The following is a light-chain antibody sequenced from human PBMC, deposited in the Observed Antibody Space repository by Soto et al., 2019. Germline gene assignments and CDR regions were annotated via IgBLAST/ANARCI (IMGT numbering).Light chain of an antibody. CDR3: QSYDSSLSGSV. CDR1: SSYD. CDR2: GNT. J-gene: IGLJ1*01. V-gene: IGLV1-40*01. Sequence: QSVLTQPPSVSGIPGQRVTISCTGSSSYDVHWYRQLPGTAPKLLIYGNTNRPSGVPDRFSGSKSGTSASLAITGLQAEDEADYYCQSYDSSLSGSVFGSGTKVTVL.